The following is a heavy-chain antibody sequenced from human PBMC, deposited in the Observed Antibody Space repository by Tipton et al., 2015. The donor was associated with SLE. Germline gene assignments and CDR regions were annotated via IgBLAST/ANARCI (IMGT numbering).Heavy chain of an antibody. V-gene: IGHV4-61*01. CDR1: GGSISSSSYY. Sequence: GLVKPSETLSLTCTVSGGSISSSSYYWTWIRQPPGEGLEWIGYIYYSGSTNYNPSLKSRVTISVDTSKNQFSLKLSSVTAADTAVYYCARARLFFFDYWGQGTLVTVSS. CDR3: ARARLFFFDY. CDR2: IYYSGST. J-gene: IGHJ4*02.